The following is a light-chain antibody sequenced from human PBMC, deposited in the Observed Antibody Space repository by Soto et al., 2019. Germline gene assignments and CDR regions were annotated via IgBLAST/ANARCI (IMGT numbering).Light chain of an antibody. Sequence: QSVLTQPASVSGSPGQSVTISCAGTSSDVGGYNFVSWYQQHPGKAPQLMIYDVSSRPSGVSNRFSGSKSGNTASLTISGLQAEDGADYYCSSYTSSSTLVFGTGTKVTVL. CDR3: SSYTSSSTLV. V-gene: IGLV2-14*03. CDR1: SSDVGGYNF. J-gene: IGLJ1*01. CDR2: DVS.